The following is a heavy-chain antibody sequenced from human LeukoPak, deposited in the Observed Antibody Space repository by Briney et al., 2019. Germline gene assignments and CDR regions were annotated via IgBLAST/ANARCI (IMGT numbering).Heavy chain of an antibody. CDR3: ARDRRFLEWLSDAFDI. CDR1: GYTFTSYD. J-gene: IGHJ3*02. V-gene: IGHV1-18*01. Sequence: ASVKVSCKASGYTFTSYDINWVRQATGQGLEWMGWISAYNGNTNYAQKLQGRVTMTTDTSTSTAYMEPRSLRSDDTAVYYCARDRRFLEWLSDAFDIWGQGTMVTVSS. CDR2: ISAYNGNT. D-gene: IGHD3-3*01.